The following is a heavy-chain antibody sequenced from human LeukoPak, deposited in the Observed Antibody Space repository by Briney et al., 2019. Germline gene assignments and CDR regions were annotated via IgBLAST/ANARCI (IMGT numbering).Heavy chain of an antibody. CDR2: ISYDGSNQ. J-gene: IGHJ4*02. V-gene: IGHV3-30*03. Sequence: GGSLRLSCAASGFTLSRYGMHWVRQAPGKGLEWVAVISYDGSNQYYADSVKGRVTISRDDGKNTLYLHMNSLRDDDTAVYYCATDQRYAFDYWGQGILVTVSS. D-gene: IGHD3-9*01. CDR1: GFTLSRYG. CDR3: ATDQRYAFDY.